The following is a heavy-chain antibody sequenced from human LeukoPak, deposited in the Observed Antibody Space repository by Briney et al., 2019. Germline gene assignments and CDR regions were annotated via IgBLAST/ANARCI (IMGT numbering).Heavy chain of an antibody. CDR3: ATYSSLNRREFQF. D-gene: IGHD3-22*01. CDR1: GFTFSSYA. V-gene: IGHV3-23*01. Sequence: GGSLRLSCAASGFTFSSYAMFWVRQAPGKGLEWVSGISGSGGNTYYADSVMGRFTISRDSSKNTLYLQMNSLRAEDTAVYYCATYSSLNRREFQFWGQGTLLTVSS. J-gene: IGHJ1*01. CDR2: ISGSGGNT.